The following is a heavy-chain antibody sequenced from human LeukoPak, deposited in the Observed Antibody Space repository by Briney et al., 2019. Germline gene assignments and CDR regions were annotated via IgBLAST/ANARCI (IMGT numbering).Heavy chain of an antibody. J-gene: IGHJ5*02. Sequence: GRSLRLSCAASGFTFDDYAMHWVRQAPGKGLEWVSGISWNSGSIGYADSVKGRFTISRDNAKNSLYLQMNSLRAEDTALYYCAKDIAASVVAWGQGTLVTVSS. CDR2: ISWNSGSI. CDR1: GFTFDDYA. D-gene: IGHD6-13*01. CDR3: AKDIAASVVA. V-gene: IGHV3-9*01.